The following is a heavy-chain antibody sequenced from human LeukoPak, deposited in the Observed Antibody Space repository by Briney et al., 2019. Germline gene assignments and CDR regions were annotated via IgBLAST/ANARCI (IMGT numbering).Heavy chain of an antibody. V-gene: IGHV4-39*01. J-gene: IGHJ4*02. Sequence: PSETLSLTCTVSGGSISSGGYYWSWIRQPPGKGLEWIGSIYFSGNTYYNPSLKSRVTISVDTSKSQFSLNLNSVTAADTAVYYCARSRIAVSPFDFWGQGTLVTVSS. CDR1: GGSISSGGYY. D-gene: IGHD6-19*01. CDR3: ARSRIAVSPFDF. CDR2: IYFSGNT.